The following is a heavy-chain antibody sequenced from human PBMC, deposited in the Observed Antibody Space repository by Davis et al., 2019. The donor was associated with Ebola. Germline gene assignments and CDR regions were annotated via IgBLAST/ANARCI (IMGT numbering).Heavy chain of an antibody. D-gene: IGHD1-14*01. Sequence: ASVKVSCKASGGTFSSYAISWVRQAPGQRLEWMGWINAGNGHTKYSQKFQGRVTITRDASASTAYMDLSSLGYEDTAVYYCAGGRSRSEEPDFDYWGQGTLVAVSS. CDR2: INAGNGHT. V-gene: IGHV1-3*01. J-gene: IGHJ4*02. CDR3: AGGRSRSEEPDFDY. CDR1: GGTFSSYA.